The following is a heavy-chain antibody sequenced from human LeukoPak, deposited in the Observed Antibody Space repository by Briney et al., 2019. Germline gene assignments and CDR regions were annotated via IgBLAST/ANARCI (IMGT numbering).Heavy chain of an antibody. Sequence: ETLSLTCTVSGDSISISSYYWSWIRQPPGKRLEWIGYIYYSGNTNYNPSLKSRVTISVDTSKNQFSLKLSSVTAADTAVYYCARGGTNYSGYFHHWGQGTLVTVSS. V-gene: IGHV4-61*01. CDR2: IYYSGNT. J-gene: IGHJ1*01. CDR1: GDSISISSYY. CDR3: ARGGTNYSGYFHH. D-gene: IGHD2-15*01.